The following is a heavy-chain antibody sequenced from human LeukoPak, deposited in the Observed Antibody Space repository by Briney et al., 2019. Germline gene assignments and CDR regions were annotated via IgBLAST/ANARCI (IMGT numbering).Heavy chain of an antibody. V-gene: IGHV1-46*01. J-gene: IGHJ4*02. CDR3: ARDQLHIVVVVAATNGENYFDY. CDR1: GYTFTSYY. CDR2: INPSGGST. D-gene: IGHD2-15*01. Sequence: ASVKVSCKASGYTFTSYYMHWVRQAPGQGLEWMGIINPSGGSTSYAQKFQGRVTMTRDTSTSTVYMELSSLRSEDTAVYCCARDQLHIVVVVAATNGENYFDYWGQGTLVTVSS.